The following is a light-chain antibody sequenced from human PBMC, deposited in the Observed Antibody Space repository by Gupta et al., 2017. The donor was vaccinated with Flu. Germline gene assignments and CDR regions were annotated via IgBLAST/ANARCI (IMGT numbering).Light chain of an antibody. CDR2: AAS. J-gene: IGKJ2*01. CDR3: QQRDSNHQEYT. V-gene: IGKV1-39*01. CDR1: QSISSY. Sequence: DIQMTQSPSSLSASVGDRVTITCRASQSISSYLNWYQQKPGKAPKLLIYAASSLQSGVKSRFSGSGDGTEFTITISSRQPEDFATYYCQQRDSNHQEYTFGQGTKLEIK.